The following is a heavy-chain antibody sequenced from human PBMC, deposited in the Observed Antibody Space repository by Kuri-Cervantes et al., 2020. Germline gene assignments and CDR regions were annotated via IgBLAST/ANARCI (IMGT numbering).Heavy chain of an antibody. Sequence: GGSLRLSCAASGLTFSTYWMHWVRQVPGKGLMWVSRINTYGSGTTYADSVKGRFTISRDNAKNTLYLQMNNLRVKDTAVYYCATRNGDSRYYFDCWGQGTLVTVSS. V-gene: IGHV3-74*01. J-gene: IGHJ4*02. CDR1: GLTFSTYW. CDR3: ATRNGDSRYYFDC. D-gene: IGHD4-17*01. CDR2: INTYGSGT.